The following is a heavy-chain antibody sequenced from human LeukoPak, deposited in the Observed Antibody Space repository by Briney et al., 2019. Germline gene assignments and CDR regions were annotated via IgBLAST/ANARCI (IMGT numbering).Heavy chain of an antibody. CDR1: GFTFSNAW. Sequence: PGGSLRLSCAASGFTFSNAWMSWVRQAPGKGLEWVGRIKSKTDGGTTDYAAPVKGRFTISRDDSKNTPYLQMNSLKTEDTAVYYCTTDILAGTYYMDVWGKGTTVTISS. J-gene: IGHJ6*03. D-gene: IGHD3-3*02. V-gene: IGHV3-15*01. CDR3: TTDILAGTYYMDV. CDR2: IKSKTDGGTT.